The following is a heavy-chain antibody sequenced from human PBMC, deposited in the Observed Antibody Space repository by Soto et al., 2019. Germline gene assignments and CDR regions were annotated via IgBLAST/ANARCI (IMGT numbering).Heavy chain of an antibody. D-gene: IGHD2-15*01. CDR1: GFTFSTYA. J-gene: IGHJ4*02. V-gene: IGHV3-30-3*01. CDR3: ARDTISGSWLPLAY. Sequence: PGGSLRLSCAASGFTFSTYAMDWVRQAPGKGLEWVGVITPNGGNERYADSVKGRFTISRDNVQNTLYLQMDSLRPEDTAIYYCARDTISGSWLPLAYWGQGTLVTVSS. CDR2: ITPNGGNE.